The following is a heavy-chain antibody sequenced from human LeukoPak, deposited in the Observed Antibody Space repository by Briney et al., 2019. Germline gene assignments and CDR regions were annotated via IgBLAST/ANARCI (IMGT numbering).Heavy chain of an antibody. CDR2: ISYDGSNK. Sequence: PGGSLRLSCAASGFTFSSYAMHWVRQAPGKGLEWVAVISYDGSNKYYADSVKGRFTISRDNAKNSLYLQMNSLRAEDTAVYYCARGPSVGATGADYWGQGTLVTVSS. V-gene: IGHV3-30-3*01. CDR1: GFTFSSYA. CDR3: ARGPSVGATGADY. D-gene: IGHD1-26*01. J-gene: IGHJ4*02.